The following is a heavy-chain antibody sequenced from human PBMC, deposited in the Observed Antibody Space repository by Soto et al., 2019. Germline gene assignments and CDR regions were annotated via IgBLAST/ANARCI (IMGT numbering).Heavy chain of an antibody. Sequence: ASVKVSCKASGYTFTSYYMHWVRQAPGQGLEWMGIINPSGGSTSYAQKFQGRVTMTRDTSTSTVYMEPSSLRSEDTAVYYCARVYPSDTRYGYVGNNWFDPWGQGTLVTVSS. D-gene: IGHD5-18*01. CDR3: ARVYPSDTRYGYVGNNWFDP. J-gene: IGHJ5*02. CDR2: INPSGGST. CDR1: GYTFTSYY. V-gene: IGHV1-46*03.